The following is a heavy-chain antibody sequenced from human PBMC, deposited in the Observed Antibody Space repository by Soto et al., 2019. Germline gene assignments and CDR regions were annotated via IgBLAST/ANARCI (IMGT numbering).Heavy chain of an antibody. V-gene: IGHV4-34*01. CDR2: INHSGST. J-gene: IGHJ6*03. D-gene: IGHD6-19*01. CDR1: GGSFSVYY. Sequence: SETLSLTCAVYGGSFSVYYWSWIRQPPGKGLEWIGEINHSGSTNYNPSLKSRVTISVDTSKNQFSLKLSSVSAADTAVYYCARVMWLVRYYYYYMDVWGKGTTVTVSS. CDR3: ARVMWLVRYYYYYMDV.